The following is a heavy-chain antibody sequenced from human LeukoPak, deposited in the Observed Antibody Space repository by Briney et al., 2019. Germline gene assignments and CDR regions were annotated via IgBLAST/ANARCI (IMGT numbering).Heavy chain of an antibody. Sequence: GGSLRLSCAASGFTFSSYAMHWVRQAPGKGLEWVAVISYDGSNKYYADSVKGRFTISRDNSKNTLYLQMNSLRAEDTAVYYCARLWLVDAFDIWGQGTMVTVSS. CDR1: GFTFSSYA. D-gene: IGHD6-19*01. J-gene: IGHJ3*02. CDR2: ISYDGSNK. CDR3: ARLWLVDAFDI. V-gene: IGHV3-30-3*01.